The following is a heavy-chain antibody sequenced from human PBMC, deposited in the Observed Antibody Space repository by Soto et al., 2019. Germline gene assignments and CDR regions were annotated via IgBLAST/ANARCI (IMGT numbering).Heavy chain of an antibody. Sequence: PGESLKISCNGSGYIFTSYWIGWVRQMPGKGLEWMGIIYPGDSDTRYSPSFQGQVTISADKSISTAYLQWSSLKASDTAMYYCASISSSSGDYFDYWGQGTLVTVSS. CDR2: IYPGDSDT. CDR1: GYIFTSYW. V-gene: IGHV5-51*01. CDR3: ASISSSSGDYFDY. D-gene: IGHD6-6*01. J-gene: IGHJ4*02.